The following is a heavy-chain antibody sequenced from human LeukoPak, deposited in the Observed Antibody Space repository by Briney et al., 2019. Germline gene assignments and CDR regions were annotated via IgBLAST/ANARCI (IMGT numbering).Heavy chain of an antibody. CDR2: MNPNNGNT. D-gene: IGHD6-13*01. J-gene: IGHJ6*02. V-gene: IGHV1-8*01. Sequence: GASVKVSCKASGYTFTSYDINWVRQAPGQGLEWMGWMNPNNGNTGYAQKFQGRVTMTRSTSIRTAYMELRSLRSEDTAVYYCARLASSSWPLCYYYGMDVWGQGTTVTVSS. CDR3: ARLASSSWPLCYYYGMDV. CDR1: GYTFTSYD.